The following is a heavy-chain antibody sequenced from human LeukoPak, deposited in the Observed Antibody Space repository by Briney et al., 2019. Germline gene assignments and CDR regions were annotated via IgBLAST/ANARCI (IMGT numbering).Heavy chain of an antibody. CDR2: ISAYNGNT. CDR1: GYTFTSYG. Sequence: GASVKVSCKASGYTFTSYGISWVRQAPGQGLEWMGWISAYNGNTNYAQNLQGRVTMTTDTSTSTAYMELRSLRSDDTAVYYCARDGLGWRGVMGYMDVWGKGTTVTISS. D-gene: IGHD3-10*01. J-gene: IGHJ6*03. CDR3: ARDGLGWRGVMGYMDV. V-gene: IGHV1-18*01.